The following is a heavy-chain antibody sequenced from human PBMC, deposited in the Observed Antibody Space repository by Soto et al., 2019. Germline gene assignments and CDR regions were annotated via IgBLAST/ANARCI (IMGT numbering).Heavy chain of an antibody. V-gene: IGHV3-33*01. CDR2: IWYDGSNK. Sequence: QVPLVESGGGVVQPGRSLRLSCAASGFTFSSYGMHWVRQAPCKGLEWVAVIWYDGSNKYYADSVKGRFTISRDNSKNTLYLQMKSLRAEDTAVYYCARESIRYSSSWKSLDYWGQGTLVTVSS. J-gene: IGHJ4*02. CDR3: ARESIRYSSSWKSLDY. D-gene: IGHD6-13*01. CDR1: GFTFSSYG.